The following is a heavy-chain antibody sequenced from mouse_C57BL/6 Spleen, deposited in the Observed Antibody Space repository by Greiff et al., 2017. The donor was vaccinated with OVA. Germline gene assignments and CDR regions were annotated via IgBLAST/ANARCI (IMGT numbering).Heavy chain of an antibody. D-gene: IGHD2-5*01. CDR2: ISSGSSTI. Sequence: EVHLVESGGGLVKPGGSLKLSCAASGFTFSDYGMHWVRQAPEKGLEWVAYISSGSSTIYYADTVKGRYTSSRDNAKNTLFLQMTSLRSEDTAMYYCARNSNLDYWGQGTTLTVSS. CDR3: ARNSNLDY. V-gene: IGHV5-17*01. J-gene: IGHJ2*01. CDR1: GFTFSDYG.